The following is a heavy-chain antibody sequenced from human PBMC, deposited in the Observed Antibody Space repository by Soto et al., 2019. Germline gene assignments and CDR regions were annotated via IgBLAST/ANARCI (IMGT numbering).Heavy chain of an antibody. V-gene: IGHV1-18*04. Sequence: ASVKVSCKASGYTFTSYGISWVRQAPGQGLERMGWISAYNCNTNYAQKLQGRVTMTTDTSTSTAYMELRSLRSADTAVYYCARDWVATYYYYGMDVWGQWTTVTVSS. J-gene: IGHJ6*02. CDR1: GYTFTSYG. CDR3: ARDWVATYYYYGMDV. D-gene: IGHD5-12*01. CDR2: ISAYNCNT.